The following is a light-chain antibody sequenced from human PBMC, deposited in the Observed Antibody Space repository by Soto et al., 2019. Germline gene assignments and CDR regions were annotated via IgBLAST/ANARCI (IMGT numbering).Light chain of an antibody. CDR1: SGSIATNY. CDR2: EDT. V-gene: IGLV6-57*02. Sequence: NFMLPQPHSVSESPGKTVTISCTGSSGSIATNYVQWYQQRPGSAPTTVIYEDTQRPSGVPERFSGSIDSSSNSPSLTISGLKTEDEADYYCQSYDGSNPDVVFGGGTKLTVL. J-gene: IGLJ2*01. CDR3: QSYDGSNPDVV.